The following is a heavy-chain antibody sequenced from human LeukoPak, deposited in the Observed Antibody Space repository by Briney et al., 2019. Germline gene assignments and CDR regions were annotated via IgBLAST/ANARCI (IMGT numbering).Heavy chain of an antibody. Sequence: GGSLRLSCAASGFTFSSYSMNWVRQAPGKGLEWVSSISSSSSYIYHADSVKGRFTISRDNAKNSLYLQMNSLRAEDTAVYYCARQGISGSYYYYYMDVWGKGTTVTVSS. V-gene: IGHV3-21*01. CDR2: ISSSSSYI. CDR3: ARQGISGSYYYYYMDV. J-gene: IGHJ6*03. CDR1: GFTFSSYS. D-gene: IGHD3-10*01.